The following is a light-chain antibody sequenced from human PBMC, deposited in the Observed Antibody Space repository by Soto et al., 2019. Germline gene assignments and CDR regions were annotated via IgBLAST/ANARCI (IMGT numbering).Light chain of an antibody. CDR2: VTS. CDR1: QSVSSN. Sequence: EIVMTQSPATLSVSPGERATLSCRASQSVSSNLAWYQQKPGQAPRLLIYVTSTRATGIPARFSGSGSGTDFTLTISTLQSEDFAVYYCQQYNKWPLTFGGGTKVRSN. J-gene: IGKJ4*01. CDR3: QQYNKWPLT. V-gene: IGKV3-15*01.